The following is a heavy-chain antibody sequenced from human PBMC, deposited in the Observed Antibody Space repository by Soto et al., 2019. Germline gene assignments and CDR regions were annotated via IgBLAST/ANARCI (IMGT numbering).Heavy chain of an antibody. CDR2: ISGSGAGT. D-gene: IGHD2-2*01. J-gene: IGHJ6*03. CDR3: AFKIDCSSTSCSTELFQYYDYMDV. CDR1: GFIFSSYA. Sequence: GGSLRLSCAASGFIFSSYAMSWVRQAPGKGLEWVSVISGSGAGTYNADSVKGRFTISRDNSKNTLYLQMNSLRAEERAVYYCAFKIDCSSTSCSTELFQYYDYMDVWGKGTTVTVSS. V-gene: IGHV3-23*01.